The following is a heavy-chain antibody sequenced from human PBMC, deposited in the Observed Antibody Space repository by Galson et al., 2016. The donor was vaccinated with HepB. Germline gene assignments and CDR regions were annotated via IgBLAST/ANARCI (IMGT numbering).Heavy chain of an antibody. CDR3: AREVGGGMDV. D-gene: IGHD3-10*01. J-gene: IGHJ6*02. CDR2: IKPDNGGT. Sequence: SVKVSCKASGFTFTDYYIHWVRQAPGQGLEWLGWIKPDNGGTTYTQKFQGWVTMTRDTSISTAFMELMILKSDDTAVYYCAREVGGGMDVWGQGTTVTVSS. V-gene: IGHV1-2*04. CDR1: GFTFTDYY.